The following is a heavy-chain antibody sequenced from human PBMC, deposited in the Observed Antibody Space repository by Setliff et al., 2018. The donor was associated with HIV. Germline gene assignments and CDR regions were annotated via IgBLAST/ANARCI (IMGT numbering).Heavy chain of an antibody. J-gene: IGHJ3*02. CDR3: TSDAFDI. Sequence: AGGSLRFSCAASDFTSREHAMTWVRQAPGKGLEWVGFIRSKAYGGTTEYAASVKGRFTISRDDSKSIAYLQMNSLKTEDTAVYYCTSDAFDIWGQGTMVTVSS. V-gene: IGHV3-49*04. CDR1: DFTSREHA. CDR2: IRSKAYGGTT.